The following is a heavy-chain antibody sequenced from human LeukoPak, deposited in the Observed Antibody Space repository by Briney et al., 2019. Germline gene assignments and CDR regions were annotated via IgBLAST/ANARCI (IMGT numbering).Heavy chain of an antibody. D-gene: IGHD3/OR15-3a*01. J-gene: IGHJ4*02. CDR2: ISSSGTPI. CDR3: ARGGWDFFLYF. V-gene: IGHV3-48*03. Sequence: GVSLTLSCAASGFTFCTYEMKWLRPAPGKGLEGGSYISSSGTPIYYTDSVKGRFTISRDNAKNSLYLQMNSLRAEDTAVYYCARGGWDFFLYFWGQGTLATVSS. CDR1: GFTFCTYE.